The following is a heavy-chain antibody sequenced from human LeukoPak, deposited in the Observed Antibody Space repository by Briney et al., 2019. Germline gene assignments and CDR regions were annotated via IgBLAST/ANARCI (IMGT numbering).Heavy chain of an antibody. CDR1: GYTFTSYD. CDR3: ARGAREGYGSGSGY. CDR2: IIPIFGTA. J-gene: IGHJ4*02. D-gene: IGHD3-10*01. V-gene: IGHV1-69*05. Sequence: ASVKVSCKASGYTFTSYDISWVRQAPGQGLEWMGGIIPIFGTANYAQKFQGRVTITTDESTSTAYMELSSLRSEDTAVYYCARGAREGYGSGSGYWGQGTLVTVSS.